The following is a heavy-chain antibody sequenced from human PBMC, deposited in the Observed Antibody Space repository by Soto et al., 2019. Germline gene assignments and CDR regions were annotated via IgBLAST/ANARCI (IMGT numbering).Heavy chain of an antibody. CDR3: ARDLDSSGFSPDWFDP. V-gene: IGHV4-4*07. Sequence: PSEALSLTCIVSGGSLSNYYWSWIRQPTGKGLEWIGRIYTGGSINQNPSLKSRVTMSVDTSKQQFSLKLTSVTAADTAVYYCARDLDSSGFSPDWFDPWGQGTLVTV. CDR1: GGSLSNYY. CDR2: IYTGGSI. D-gene: IGHD3-22*01. J-gene: IGHJ5*02.